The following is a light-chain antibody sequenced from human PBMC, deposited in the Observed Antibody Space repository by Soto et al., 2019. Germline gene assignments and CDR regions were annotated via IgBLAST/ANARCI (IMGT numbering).Light chain of an antibody. V-gene: IGKV1-5*01. Sequence: DIQMTQSPSTLSASVGDRVTITCRASQNIYNWLAWYQQKLGKAPKLLIYDVSNLESGVPSRFSGSGSGTEFTLTIRSLQPDDFATYYCQQYHRYWTFGQGNKV. CDR3: QQYHRYWT. CDR2: DVS. J-gene: IGKJ1*01. CDR1: QNIYNW.